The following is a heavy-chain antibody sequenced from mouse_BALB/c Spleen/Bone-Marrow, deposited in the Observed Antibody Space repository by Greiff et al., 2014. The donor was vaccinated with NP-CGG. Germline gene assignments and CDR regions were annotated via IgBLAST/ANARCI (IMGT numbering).Heavy chain of an antibody. J-gene: IGHJ4*01. Sequence: QVQLKESGPGLVAPSQSLSITCTVSGFSLTNYGVNWVRQPPGKGLEWLGMIWGDGSTDYNSALKSRLSISKDNSKSQLFLKMNSLQTDDTARYYCARDNCRYAMDYWGQGTSVTVSS. CDR2: IWGDGST. D-gene: IGHD2-14*01. CDR1: GFSLTNYG. V-gene: IGHV2-6-7*01. CDR3: ARDNCRYAMDY.